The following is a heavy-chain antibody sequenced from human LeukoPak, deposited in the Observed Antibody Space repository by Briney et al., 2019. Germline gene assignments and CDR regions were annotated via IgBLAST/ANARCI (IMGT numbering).Heavy chain of an antibody. CDR3: ASNKSGSYCFDY. Sequence: GGSLRLSCAASGFSFSSSVMAWVRQAPGQGLEWVTAISASGAATYYSDSVKGRFFISRDNSKNTVSLQLYSLRANDTAVYYCASNKSGSYCFDYWGQGTLVTVSS. V-gene: IGHV3-23*01. D-gene: IGHD1-26*01. CDR2: ISASGAAT. CDR1: GFSFSSSV. J-gene: IGHJ4*02.